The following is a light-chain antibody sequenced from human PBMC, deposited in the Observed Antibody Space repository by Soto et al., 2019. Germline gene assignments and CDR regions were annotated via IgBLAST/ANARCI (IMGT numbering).Light chain of an antibody. Sequence: EIVLTQSPGTLSFSPGERATLSCRASQSVTSNYLAWYQQRPGQAPRLLIYAASSRATGIPDRFSGSGSGTDFTLTISRLEPEDFAVYYCQQYGNSPQTFGQGTKVDNK. V-gene: IGKV3-20*01. CDR1: QSVTSNY. CDR3: QQYGNSPQT. J-gene: IGKJ1*01. CDR2: AAS.